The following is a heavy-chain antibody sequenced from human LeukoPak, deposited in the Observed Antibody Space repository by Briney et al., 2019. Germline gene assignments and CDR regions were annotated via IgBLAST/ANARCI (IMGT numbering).Heavy chain of an antibody. D-gene: IGHD2-15*01. V-gene: IGHV4-31*03. J-gene: IGHJ2*01. CDR3: ARGPDIVVVVAATLDWYFDL. CDR2: IYHSGNT. CDR1: GGSISSGGYS. Sequence: SETLSLTCTVTGGSISSGGYSWNWFRQHPGKGLEWIGYIYHSGNTFYNPSLKSRVSIAVDTSRNQFSLKLTSVTAADTAVYYCARGPDIVVVVAATLDWYFDLWGRGTLVTVSS.